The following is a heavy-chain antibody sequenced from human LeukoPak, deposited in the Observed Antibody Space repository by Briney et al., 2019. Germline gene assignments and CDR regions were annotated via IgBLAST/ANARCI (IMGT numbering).Heavy chain of an antibody. CDR3: ARDPYSSGWTKAYYFDY. CDR2: VSSSSDYI. J-gene: IGHJ4*02. D-gene: IGHD6-19*01. CDR1: GFTFSSYS. Sequence: GGSLRLSCAVSGFTFSSYSMNWVRQAPGKGLEWVSSVSSSSDYIYYTDSVKGRFTISRDNAKNSLYLQMNSLRAEDTAVYYCARDPYSSGWTKAYYFDYWGQGTLVTVSS. V-gene: IGHV3-21*06.